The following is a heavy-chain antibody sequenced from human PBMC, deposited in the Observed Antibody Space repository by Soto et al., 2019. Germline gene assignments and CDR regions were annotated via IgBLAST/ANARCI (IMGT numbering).Heavy chain of an antibody. CDR2: IIPSFGTA. CDR1: GGTFSSYA. CDR3: AREVRRGSYRYQFLVY. J-gene: IGHJ4*02. D-gene: IGHD3-16*02. Sequence: SVKVSCKASGGTFSSYAISWVRQAPGQGLEWMGGIIPSFGTANYAQKFQGRVTMTADASTSTAYMELSSLRSEDTAVYYCAREVRRGSYRYQFLVYWGQGTLGTVSS. V-gene: IGHV1-69*13.